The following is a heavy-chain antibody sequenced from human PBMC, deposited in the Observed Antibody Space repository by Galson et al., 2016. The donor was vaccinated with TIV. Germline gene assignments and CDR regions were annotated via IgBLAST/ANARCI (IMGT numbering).Heavy chain of an antibody. CDR2: INPVFGIP. D-gene: IGHD4-17*01. Sequence: SVKVSCKASGGTFSSYGISWVRQAPGQGLEWLGGINPVFGIPNYAQKFQGRVTITADESTSTAYMELASLRSEDTAVYYCARSGYGDFLSLRYFDNWGQGTLVTVSS. CDR3: ARSGYGDFLSLRYFDN. CDR1: GGTFSSYG. J-gene: IGHJ4*02. V-gene: IGHV1-69*13.